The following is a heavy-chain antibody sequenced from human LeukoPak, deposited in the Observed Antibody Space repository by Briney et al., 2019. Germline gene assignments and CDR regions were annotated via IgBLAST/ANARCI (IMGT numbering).Heavy chain of an antibody. Sequence: PGGSLRLSCAASGFTFSSYAMTWVRQAPGKGLEWVSSISGSDGSTYYADSVKGHFTISRDNSTNTLYLQMNSLRAEGTAVYYCAKGGPWFGQLLPDYWGQGTLVTVSS. CDR3: AKGGPWFGQLLPDY. CDR1: GFTFSSYA. V-gene: IGHV3-23*01. D-gene: IGHD3-10*01. J-gene: IGHJ4*02. CDR2: ISGSDGST.